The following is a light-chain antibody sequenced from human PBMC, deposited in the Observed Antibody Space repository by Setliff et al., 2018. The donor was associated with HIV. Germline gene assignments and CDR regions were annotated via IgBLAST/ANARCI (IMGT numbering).Light chain of an antibody. CDR1: SSDVGGYYS. Sequence: QSVLTQPASVSGSPGQSITISCTGISSDVGGYYSVSWYQQHPGKAPKLMIYDVNKRPSGVPDRFSGSKSGNTASLTISGLQAEDEADYYCCSYADSYTSLYVFGTGTKVTVL. CDR2: DVN. CDR3: CSYADSYTSLYV. V-gene: IGLV2-11*01. J-gene: IGLJ1*01.